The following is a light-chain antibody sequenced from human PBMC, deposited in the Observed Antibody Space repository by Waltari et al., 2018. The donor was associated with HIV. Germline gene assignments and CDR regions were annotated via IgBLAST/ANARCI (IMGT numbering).Light chain of an antibody. J-gene: IGLJ3*02. CDR3: AAWDANLNGWV. V-gene: IGLV1-44*01. CDR1: RSNIGRNT. CDR2: SNN. Sequence: QSILSQPPSASGTPGQRVTISCSGSRSNIGRNTVSWYQQLPGTAPKLLIYSNNQRPSGVPDRFSGSKSGTSASLAISGLHSEDEADYYCAAWDANLNGWVFGGGTKLTVL.